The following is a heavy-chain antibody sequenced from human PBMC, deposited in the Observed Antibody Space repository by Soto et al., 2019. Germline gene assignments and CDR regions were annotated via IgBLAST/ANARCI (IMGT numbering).Heavy chain of an antibody. D-gene: IGHD6-19*01. V-gene: IGHV4-59*02. CDR1: GGSVTGFY. J-gene: IGHJ4*02. CDR2: IFHSGSS. CDR3: ERAPGLGVAHIDY. Sequence: SETLSLTCTVSGGSVTGFYLSWIRQPPGKGLEWIVYIFHSGSSNYNPSLKSRVTISVDTSKSQISLRLTSVTAADTAVYYCERAPGLGVAHIDYWGQGTLVTVSS.